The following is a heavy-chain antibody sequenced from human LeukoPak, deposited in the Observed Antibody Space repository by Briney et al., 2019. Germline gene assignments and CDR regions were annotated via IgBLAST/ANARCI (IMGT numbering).Heavy chain of an antibody. V-gene: IGHV4-30-4*01. CDR1: GCSSSSGGYY. D-gene: IGHD2-15*01. Sequence: SETLSLTCTVSGCSSSSGGYYWSWIRQPPGKGLEWIGYIYYSGSTYYNPSLKSRVTISVDTSKNQFSMKLSSVTAADTALYYCARVDEGYCSGGSCYDYYFDYWGQGTLVTVSS. CDR2: IYYSGST. J-gene: IGHJ4*02. CDR3: ARVDEGYCSGGSCYDYYFDY.